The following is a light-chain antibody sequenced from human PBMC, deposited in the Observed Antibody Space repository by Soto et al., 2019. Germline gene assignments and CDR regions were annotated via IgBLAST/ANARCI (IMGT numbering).Light chain of an antibody. J-gene: IGLJ2*01. CDR2: EVN. Sequence: QSVLTQPPSASGSPGQSVTISCTGTRSDVGDYNYVSWYQQHPGKAPKLIIYEVNKRPSGVPDRFSGSKSVNTASLSVSGLQADDEADYYCSSYAGSNNLEVFGGGTKLTVL. CDR1: RSDVGDYNY. CDR3: SSYAGSNNLEV. V-gene: IGLV2-8*01.